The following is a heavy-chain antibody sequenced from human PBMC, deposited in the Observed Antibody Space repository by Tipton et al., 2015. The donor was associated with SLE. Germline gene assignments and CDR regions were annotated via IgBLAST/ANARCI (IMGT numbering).Heavy chain of an antibody. D-gene: IGHD3-22*01. CDR2: VFYSGSP. V-gene: IGHV4-59*11. CDR1: GVSISDHY. CDR3: AKYFYDATGYQSVDY. J-gene: IGHJ4*02. Sequence: GSLRLSCTVSGVSISDHYWTWVRQPPGKGLQWLAYVFYSGSPTFIRAHYNPSLMSRVTISVDASRNQFSLKLTSVTAADTAVYYCAKYFYDATGYQSVDYWGQGALVPVSS.